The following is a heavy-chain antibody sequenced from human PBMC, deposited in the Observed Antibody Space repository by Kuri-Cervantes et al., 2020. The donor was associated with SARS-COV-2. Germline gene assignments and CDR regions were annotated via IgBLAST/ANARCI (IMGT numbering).Heavy chain of an antibody. Sequence: GSLRLSCTVSGGSISSSSYYWSWIRPPPGKGLEWIGEINHSGSTNYNPSIKSRVTISVDTYKNQFSLKLSAVTAADTAVYYCARGRGSSWRLNAFDNWGQGTMVTVSS. CDR1: GGSISSSSYY. CDR2: INHSGST. V-gene: IGHV4-39*07. D-gene: IGHD6-13*01. CDR3: ARGRGSSWRLNAFDN. J-gene: IGHJ3*02.